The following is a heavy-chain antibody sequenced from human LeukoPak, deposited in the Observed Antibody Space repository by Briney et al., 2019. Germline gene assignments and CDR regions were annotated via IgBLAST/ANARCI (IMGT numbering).Heavy chain of an antibody. Sequence: PGGSLRLSCAASGFTFSSYAMHWVRQAPGKGLEWVAVISYDGSNKYYADSVKGRFTISRDNSKNTLYLQMNSLRAEDTAVYYCATFLAVIAARDSLYFQHWGQGNLVSVSS. V-gene: IGHV3-30-3*01. J-gene: IGHJ1*01. D-gene: IGHD6-6*01. CDR1: GFTFSSYA. CDR3: ATFLAVIAARDSLYFQH. CDR2: ISYDGSNK.